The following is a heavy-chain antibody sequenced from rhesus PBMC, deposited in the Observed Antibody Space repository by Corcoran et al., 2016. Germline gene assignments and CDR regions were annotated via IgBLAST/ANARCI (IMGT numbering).Heavy chain of an antibody. CDR2: IYGSAGGT. V-gene: IGHV4-106*01. Sequence: QVQLQESGPGLVKPSETLSLTCAVSGGSISDDYYWSWIRQPPGKGLEWIGYIYGSAGGTNYNPSLKNRVTISIDTSKNQFSLKLSSVTAADTAVYYCARVPGYFDYWGQGVLVTVSS. J-gene: IGHJ4*01. CDR1: GGSISDDYY. CDR3: ARVPGYFDY.